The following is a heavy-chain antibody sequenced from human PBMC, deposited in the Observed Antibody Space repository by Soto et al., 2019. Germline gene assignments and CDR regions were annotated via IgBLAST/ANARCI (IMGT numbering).Heavy chain of an antibody. J-gene: IGHJ3*02. CDR2: ITWDGGNT. CDR3: ARESKSSGYYWDGFDI. CDR1: GFTFDDYT. Sequence: EVQLVESGGVVVQPGGSLRLSCATSGFTFDDYTMHWVRQAPGKGLEWVSLITWDGGNTYYADSVKGRFTISRDSSKNSLYLQLNRLRPEDTALYYCARESKSSGYYWDGFDIWGQGTMVTVSA. D-gene: IGHD3-22*01. V-gene: IGHV3-43*01.